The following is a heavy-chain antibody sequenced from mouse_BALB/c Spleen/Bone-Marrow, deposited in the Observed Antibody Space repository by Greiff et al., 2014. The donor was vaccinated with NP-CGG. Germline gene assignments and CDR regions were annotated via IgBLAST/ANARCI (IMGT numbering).Heavy chain of an antibody. CDR3: AIYYGNYYAMDY. V-gene: IGHV14-3*02. J-gene: IGHJ4*01. Sequence: VQLQQSGAELVKPGASVKLSCTASGFNIKDTYMHWVKQRPEQGLEWIGRIDPANGNTKYDPKFQGKATITADTSSNTAYLQLSSLTSEYTAVYYCAIYYGNYYAMDYWGQGTSVTVSS. CDR1: GFNIKDTY. D-gene: IGHD2-1*01. CDR2: IDPANGNT.